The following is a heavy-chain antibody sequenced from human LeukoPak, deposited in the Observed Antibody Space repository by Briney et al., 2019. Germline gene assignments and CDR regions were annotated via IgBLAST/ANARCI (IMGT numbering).Heavy chain of an antibody. V-gene: IGHV3-66*01. CDR3: ASKKTAGDYYYGMDV. Sequence: GGSLRLSCAASGFTVSNNYISWVRQAPGKGLEWVSVIYSDGNTYYADSVKGRFTISRDNSKNTLYLQMNSLRAEDTAVYFCASKKTAGDYYYGMDVWGQGTTVTVSS. D-gene: IGHD3-3*01. CDR1: GFTVSNNY. J-gene: IGHJ6*02. CDR2: IYSDGNT.